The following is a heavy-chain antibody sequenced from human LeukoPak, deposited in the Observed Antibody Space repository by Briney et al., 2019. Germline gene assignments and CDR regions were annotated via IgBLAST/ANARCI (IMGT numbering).Heavy chain of an antibody. CDR3: ARGGGRYSVDY. D-gene: IGHD1-26*01. Sequence: GASVTVSCKASGYTFIYYYMHWVRQAPGQGLEWIGWISPNSGGTKYVQKFQGRVTMTRDTSITTVYMELSGLSFDDTAVYYCARGGGRYSVDYWGQGTLVIVSS. CDR1: GYTFIYYY. J-gene: IGHJ4*02. CDR2: ISPNSGGT. V-gene: IGHV1-2*02.